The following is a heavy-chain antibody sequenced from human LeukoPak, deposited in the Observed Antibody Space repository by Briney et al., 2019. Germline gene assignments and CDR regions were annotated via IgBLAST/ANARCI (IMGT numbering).Heavy chain of an antibody. CDR3: AREDTYGEYRPFDF. J-gene: IGHJ4*02. CDR2: INPSSGVI. Sequence: GASVKVSCKTSGYSFIDYYIHWVRQAPGQGLEWMGWINPSSGVIKFSQELQDRVTLTRDTSLSTAYMELNSLTFDDTAIYYCAREDTYGEYRPFDFWGQGAPVTVSS. CDR1: GYSFIDYY. V-gene: IGHV1-2*02. D-gene: IGHD5-18*01.